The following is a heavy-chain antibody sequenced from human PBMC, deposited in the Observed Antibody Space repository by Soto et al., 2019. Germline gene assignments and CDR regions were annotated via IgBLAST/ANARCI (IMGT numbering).Heavy chain of an antibody. CDR2: TYYRSRWYN. J-gene: IGHJ6*03. Sequence: SQTLSLTCAISEDSVSGNSAAWNWIRLSPSRGLEWLARTYYRSRWYNDYAVSVRSRITVNADTSKNQFSLQLTSVTPEDTAIYYCAGTTSHHWLYMDVWGRGTTVTVSS. CDR1: EDSVSGNSAA. D-gene: IGHD1-1*01. V-gene: IGHV6-1*01. CDR3: AGTTSHHWLYMDV.